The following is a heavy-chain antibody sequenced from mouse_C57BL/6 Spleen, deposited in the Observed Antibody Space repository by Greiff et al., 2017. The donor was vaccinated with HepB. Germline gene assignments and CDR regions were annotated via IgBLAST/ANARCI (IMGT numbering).Heavy chain of an antibody. CDR1: GYTFTSYW. J-gene: IGHJ3*01. CDR2: IHPNSGST. V-gene: IGHV1-64*01. D-gene: IGHD1-2*01. Sequence: QVQLQQPGAELVKPGASVKLSCKASGYTFTSYWMHWVKQRPGQGLEWIGMIHPNSGSTNYNEKFKSKATLTVDKSSSTAYMQLSSLTSEDSAVYYCAREEALLLLRLACFAYWGQGTLVTVSA. CDR3: AREEALLLLRLACFAY.